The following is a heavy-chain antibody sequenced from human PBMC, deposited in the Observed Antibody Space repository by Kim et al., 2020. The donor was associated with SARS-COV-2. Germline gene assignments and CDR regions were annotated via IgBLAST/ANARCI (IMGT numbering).Heavy chain of an antibody. CDR3: AADLPQSPTVTLLYYYYGMDV. D-gene: IGHD4-17*01. CDR1: GFTFTSSA. CDR2: IVVGSGNT. J-gene: IGHJ6*02. Sequence: SVKVSCKASGFTFTSSAVQWVRQARGQRLEWIGWIVVGSGNTDYAQKFQERVTITRDMSTSTAYMELSSLRSEDTAVYYCAADLPQSPTVTLLYYYYGMDVWGQGTTVTVSS. V-gene: IGHV1-58*01.